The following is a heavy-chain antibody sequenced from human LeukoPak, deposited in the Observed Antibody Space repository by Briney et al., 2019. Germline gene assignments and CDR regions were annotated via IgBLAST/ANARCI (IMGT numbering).Heavy chain of an antibody. Sequence: GGSLRLSCAASGFIFSSYAIYWVRQAPGKGLEWVSAISGSGINTYYADSVKGRFTISRDNSKNTLYVQMNSLRAEDTAIYYCARKGSASSTWYFDYWGQGTLVTVSS. CDR3: ARKGSASSTWYFDY. D-gene: IGHD6-13*01. CDR2: ISGSGINT. V-gene: IGHV3-23*01. J-gene: IGHJ4*02. CDR1: GFIFSSYA.